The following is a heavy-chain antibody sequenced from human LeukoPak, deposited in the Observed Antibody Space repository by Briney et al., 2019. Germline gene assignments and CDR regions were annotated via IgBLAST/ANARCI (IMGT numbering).Heavy chain of an antibody. J-gene: IGHJ4*02. Sequence: GGSLRLSCAASGFTFSTYSMNWVRQAPGKGLEWVSYITGSSSTIFYTDSVRGRFTISRDNAKNSLYLQMSSLRAEDTALYYCARDGGSPNGLDYWGQGTLSPSPQ. CDR1: GFTFSTYS. CDR2: ITGSSSTI. D-gene: IGHD2-15*01. V-gene: IGHV3-48*01. CDR3: ARDGGSPNGLDY.